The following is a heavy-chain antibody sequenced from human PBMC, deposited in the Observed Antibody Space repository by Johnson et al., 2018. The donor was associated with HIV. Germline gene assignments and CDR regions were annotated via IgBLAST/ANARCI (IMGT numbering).Heavy chain of an antibody. CDR3: ARVTRDCGGDCYLDAFDI. D-gene: IGHD2-21*01. CDR2: ISYDGINK. V-gene: IGHV3-30*04. J-gene: IGHJ3*02. CDR1: GFTFSSYA. Sequence: QVQLVESGGGVVQPGRSLRLSCAASGFTFSSYAMHWVRQAPGKGLEWVAVISYDGINKYYADSVKGRFTISRDISKNTLYLQMNSLRTEDTAVYYCARVTRDCGGDCYLDAFDIWGQGTMVTVSS.